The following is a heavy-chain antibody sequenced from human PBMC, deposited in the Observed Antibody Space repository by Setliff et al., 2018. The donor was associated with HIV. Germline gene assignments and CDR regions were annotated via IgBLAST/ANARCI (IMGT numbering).Heavy chain of an antibody. V-gene: IGHV4-61*02. CDR1: GVSINSGNYY. Sequence: SETLSLTCTVSGVSINSGNYYWGWIRQPAGKRLEWIGRIYSSGNTNYNPSLKSRVTISADTSKNQFSLRLKSVTAAETAVYYCARGGDGYNPGGGTVDHWGQGTLVTVSS. J-gene: IGHJ4*02. CDR2: IYSSGNT. CDR3: ARGGDGYNPGGGTVDH. D-gene: IGHD1-1*01.